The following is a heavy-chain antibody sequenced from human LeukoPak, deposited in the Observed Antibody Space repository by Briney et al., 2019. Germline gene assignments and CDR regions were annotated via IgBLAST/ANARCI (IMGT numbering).Heavy chain of an antibody. D-gene: IGHD1-26*01. V-gene: IGHV1-2*02. CDR3: ARGGLPAFYYYMDV. J-gene: IGHJ6*03. Sequence: HWASVKVSCKASGYTFTDYFMHWVRQAPGQGLEWMGWINPHSGGTNYAQKFQGRVTMTRDTSISTAYVELNRLRSDDTAVYYCARGGLPAFYYYMDVWGKGTTVTISS. CDR2: INPHSGGT. CDR1: GYTFTDYF.